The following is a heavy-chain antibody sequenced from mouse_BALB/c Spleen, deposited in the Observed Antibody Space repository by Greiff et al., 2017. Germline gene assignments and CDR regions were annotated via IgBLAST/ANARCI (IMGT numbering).Heavy chain of an antibody. CDR1: GYTFTSYV. J-gene: IGHJ4*01. D-gene: IGHD2-1*01. CDR3: ARKGIYYDYAMDY. Sequence: VQLQQSGPELVKPGASVKMSCKASGYTFTSYVMHWVKQKPGQGLEWIGYINPYNDGTKYNEKFKGKATLTSDKSSSTAYMELSSLTSEDSAVYYCARKGIYYDYAMDYWGQGTSVTVSS. V-gene: IGHV1-14*01. CDR2: INPYNDGT.